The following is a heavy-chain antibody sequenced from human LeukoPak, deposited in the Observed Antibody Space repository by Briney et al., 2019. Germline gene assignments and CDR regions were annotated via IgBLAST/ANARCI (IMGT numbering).Heavy chain of an antibody. D-gene: IGHD3-22*01. CDR2: IYYSGST. CDR1: GGSFSGYY. Sequence: SETLSLTCAVYGGSFSGYYWSWIRQPPGKGLEWIGYIYYSGSTNYNPSLKSRVTISVDTSKNQFSLKLSSVTAADTAVYYCARSPPYDSSGYALDYWGQGTLVTVSS. CDR3: ARSPPYDSSGYALDY. J-gene: IGHJ4*02. V-gene: IGHV4-59*01.